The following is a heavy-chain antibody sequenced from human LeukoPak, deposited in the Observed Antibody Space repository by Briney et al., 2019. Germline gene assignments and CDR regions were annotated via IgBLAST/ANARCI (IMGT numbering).Heavy chain of an antibody. J-gene: IGHJ6*03. Sequence: GGSLRLSCAASGFTFSSYEMNWVRQAPGKGLEWVSYISSTGSPIYYADSVKGRFTISRDNAKNSLYLQMNSLRAEDTAVYYCARVGSGSSYYYYYMDVWGKGTTVTVSS. CDR2: ISSTGSPI. CDR3: ARVGSGSSYYYYYMDV. CDR1: GFTFSSYE. V-gene: IGHV3-48*03. D-gene: IGHD1-26*01.